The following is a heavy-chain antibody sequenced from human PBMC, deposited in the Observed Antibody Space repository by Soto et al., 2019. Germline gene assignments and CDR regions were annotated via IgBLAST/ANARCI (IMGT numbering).Heavy chain of an antibody. D-gene: IGHD6-13*01. CDR2: ISAYNRNT. J-gene: IGHJ4*02. Sequence: QVQLVQSGAEVKKPGASVKVSCKASGYTFTSYGLSWVRQAPGQGLEWMGWISAYNRNTNYAQKLQGRVTMTTDPATSTAYMELRFLRSDGSAVYYCARVIAAAADFDYWGQGTLVTVSS. V-gene: IGHV1-18*01. CDR3: ARVIAAAADFDY. CDR1: GYTFTSYG.